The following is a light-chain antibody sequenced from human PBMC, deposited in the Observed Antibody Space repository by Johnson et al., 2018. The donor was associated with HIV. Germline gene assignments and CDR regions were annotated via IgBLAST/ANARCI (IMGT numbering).Light chain of an antibody. V-gene: IGLV1-51*02. CDR1: SSNIEKNY. J-gene: IGLJ1*01. CDR3: GTWDTSPSGGGV. Sequence: QPVLTQPPSVSAAPGQKVTISCSGSSSNIEKNYVSWYQQLPGTAPKLLIYKDNERPSGIPDRFSGSKSGTLATLDLNGLQHGAEADYYCGTWDTSPSGGGVFGTGTKVTVL. CDR2: KDN.